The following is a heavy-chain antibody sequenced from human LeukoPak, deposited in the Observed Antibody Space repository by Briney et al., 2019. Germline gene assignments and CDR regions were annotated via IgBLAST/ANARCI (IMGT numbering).Heavy chain of an antibody. Sequence: ASVKVSCKASGYTFTSYYMHWVRQAPGQGLEWMGLINPSGTNTNYAQKFRGRVTMTRDTSTSTVYMELSSLRSEDTAVYYCARATMVRGVIPWGQGTLVTVSS. CDR2: INPSGTNT. CDR1: GYTFTSYY. CDR3: ARATMVRGVIP. D-gene: IGHD3-10*01. J-gene: IGHJ5*02. V-gene: IGHV1-46*01.